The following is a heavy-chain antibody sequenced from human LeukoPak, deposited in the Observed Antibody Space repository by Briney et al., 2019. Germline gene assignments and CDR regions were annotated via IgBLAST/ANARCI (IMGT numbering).Heavy chain of an antibody. Sequence: PSETLSLTCTVSGGSISSYYWSWIRQPPGKGLEWIGYICYSGSTNYNPSLKSRVTISVDTSKNQFSLKLSSVTAADTAVYYCARGARNGYFDWLAHFDYWGQGTLVTVSS. J-gene: IGHJ4*02. CDR2: ICYSGST. V-gene: IGHV4-59*01. CDR1: GGSISSYY. D-gene: IGHD3-9*01. CDR3: ARGARNGYFDWLAHFDY.